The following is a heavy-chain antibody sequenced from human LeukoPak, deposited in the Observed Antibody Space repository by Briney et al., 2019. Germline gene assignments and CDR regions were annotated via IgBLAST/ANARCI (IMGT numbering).Heavy chain of an antibody. CDR1: GGSVSSGTYY. CDR3: ARARSRGIVYY. Sequence: SETLSLTCTVSGGSVSSGTYYWSWIRQPPGKGLERIGYISYNWKSNYSPFFKSRITISVCTAKNQFSLKLSSVTAADTAVYYCARARSRGIVYYWGQGTLVTVSS. J-gene: IGHJ4*02. V-gene: IGHV4-61*01. CDR2: ISYNWKS. D-gene: IGHD5/OR15-5a*01.